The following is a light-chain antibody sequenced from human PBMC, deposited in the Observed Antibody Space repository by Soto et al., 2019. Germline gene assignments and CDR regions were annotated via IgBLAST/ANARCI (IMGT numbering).Light chain of an antibody. CDR3: QSYDNSIRV. Sequence: NFMLTQPLSVSESPGKTVTISCTRSSGSIASNYVQWYQQRPGSAPTTVIYEDNQRPSGVPDRFSGSIDSSSNSASLTISGLKTEDEADYYCQSYDNSIRVFGGGTQLTVL. V-gene: IGLV6-57*04. CDR2: EDN. CDR1: SGSIASNY. J-gene: IGLJ2*01.